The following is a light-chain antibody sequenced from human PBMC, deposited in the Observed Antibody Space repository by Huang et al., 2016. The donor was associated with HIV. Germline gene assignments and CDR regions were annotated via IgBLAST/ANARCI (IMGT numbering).Light chain of an antibody. CDR3: QQYNDWRT. CDR2: GAV. CDR1: QSVSRN. V-gene: IGKV3-15*01. J-gene: IGKJ1*01. Sequence: EIVMTQSPATLSLSPGARATLSCRASQSVSRNLAWYQQKPGQAPRLLMYGAVTRAKGVPDRFSGSWSVTDFRLTISSLQPEDFGLYYCQQYNDWRTFGPGTKVEI.